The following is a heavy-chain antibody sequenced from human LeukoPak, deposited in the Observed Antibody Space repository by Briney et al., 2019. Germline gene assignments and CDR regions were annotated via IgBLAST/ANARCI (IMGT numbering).Heavy chain of an antibody. D-gene: IGHD6-13*01. Sequence: PSQTLSLTCTVSGGSISSGGYYWSWIRQPPGKGLEWIGYIYHSGSTYYNPSLKSRVTISVDRSKNQFSLKLSSVTAADTAVYYCARGIAAGSADYWGQGTLVTVSS. CDR3: ARGIAAGSADY. CDR1: GGSISSGGYY. V-gene: IGHV4-30-2*01. J-gene: IGHJ4*02. CDR2: IYHSGST.